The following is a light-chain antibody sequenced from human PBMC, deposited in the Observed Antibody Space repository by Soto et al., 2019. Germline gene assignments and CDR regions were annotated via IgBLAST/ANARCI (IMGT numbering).Light chain of an antibody. CDR1: EPXSSW. Sequence: DIQVARSPCTLSESVGDRVTITCRASEPXSSWLALYQQKQGEASKLLIYDASSLESGVPSMFSGSGYGKEFILTISSLQPDDLATYECQQYNSYPTFGGGTKVDIK. V-gene: IGKV1-5*01. J-gene: IGKJ4*01. CDR3: QQYNSYPT. CDR2: DAS.